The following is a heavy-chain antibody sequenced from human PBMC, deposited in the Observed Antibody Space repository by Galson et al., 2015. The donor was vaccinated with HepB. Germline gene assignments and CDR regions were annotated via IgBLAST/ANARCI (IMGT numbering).Heavy chain of an antibody. CDR2: ISGSGGST. Sequence: SLRLSCAASGFTFSSYAMSWVRQAPGKGLEWVPAISGSGGSTYYADSVKGRFTISRDNSKNTLYLQMNSLRAEDTAVYYCAKPGFDWLLVLCYFDYWGQGTLVTVSS. CDR1: GFTFSSYA. J-gene: IGHJ4*02. D-gene: IGHD3-9*01. CDR3: AKPGFDWLLVLCYFDY. V-gene: IGHV3-23*01.